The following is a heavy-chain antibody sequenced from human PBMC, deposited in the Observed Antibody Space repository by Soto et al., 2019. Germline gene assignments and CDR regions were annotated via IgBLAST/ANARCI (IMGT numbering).Heavy chain of an antibody. J-gene: IGHJ5*02. CDR1: GCSTSSSSYY. Sequence: SATLSLTCTVSGCSTSSSSYYWGWIRQPPGKGLEWIGSIYYSVTTYYNPSLKSRVTISVDTSKNQFSLNLSSVTAADTAVYYCASPKIAFYNWFDPWGQGTLVTVS. CDR2: IYYSVTT. V-gene: IGHV4-39*01. D-gene: IGHD3-3*02. CDR3: ASPKIAFYNWFDP.